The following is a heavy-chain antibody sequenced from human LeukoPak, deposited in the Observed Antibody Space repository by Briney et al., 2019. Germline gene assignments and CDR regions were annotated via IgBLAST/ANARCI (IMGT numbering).Heavy chain of an antibody. V-gene: IGHV1-2*04. CDR3: ARGSAVSTDVYYYYGMDV. J-gene: IGHJ6*04. CDR1: GYTFTGYY. CDR2: INPNSGGT. D-gene: IGHD4-17*01. Sequence: ASVKVSCKASGYTFTGYYMHWVRQAPGQGLEWMGWINPNSGGTNYAQKFQGWVTMTRDTSISTAYMELSRLRSDDTAAYYCARGSAVSTDVYYYYGMDVWGKGTTVTASS.